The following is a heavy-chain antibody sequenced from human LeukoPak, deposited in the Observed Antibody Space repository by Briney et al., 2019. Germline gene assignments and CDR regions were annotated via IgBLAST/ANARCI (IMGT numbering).Heavy chain of an antibody. J-gene: IGHJ6*02. CDR2: IYYSGST. CDR3: ARHEGPILRYFDPVYYYGMDV. D-gene: IGHD3-9*01. CDR1: GGSISSYY. Sequence: KPSETLSLTCTVPGGSISSYYWSWIRQPPGKGLEWIGYIYYSGSTNYNPSLKSRVTISVDTSKNQFSLKLSSVTAADTAVYYCARHEGPILRYFDPVYYYGMDVWGQGTTVTVSS. V-gene: IGHV4-59*08.